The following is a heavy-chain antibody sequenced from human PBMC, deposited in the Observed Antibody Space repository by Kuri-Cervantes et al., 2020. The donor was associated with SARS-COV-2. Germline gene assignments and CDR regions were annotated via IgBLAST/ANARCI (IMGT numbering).Heavy chain of an antibody. CDR3: AKDRVGVLDS. CDR1: GFTFSSYG. D-gene: IGHD2-21*01. J-gene: IGHJ5*01. V-gene: IGHV3-30*18. CDR2: ISYDGSNE. Sequence: GESLKISCAASGFTFSSYGMHWVRLAPGKGLEWVAFISYDGSNEYYADSVRGRFTISRDNSNNTLYLQLNSLRAGDTALYYCAKDRVGVLDSWGQGTQVTVSS.